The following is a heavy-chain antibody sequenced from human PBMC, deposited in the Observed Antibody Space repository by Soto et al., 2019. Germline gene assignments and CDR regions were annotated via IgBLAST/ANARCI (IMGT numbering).Heavy chain of an antibody. CDR2: IKQDGSEK. V-gene: IGHV3-7*05. J-gene: IGHJ4*02. Sequence: GGSLRLSCAASGFTFSSYWMSWVRQAPGKGLEWVANIKQDGSEKYYVDSVKGRFTISRDNAKNSLYLQMNSLRAEDTAVYYCARDLATETDYFDYWGQGTLVTVSS. CDR3: ARDLATETDYFDY. CDR1: GFTFSSYW.